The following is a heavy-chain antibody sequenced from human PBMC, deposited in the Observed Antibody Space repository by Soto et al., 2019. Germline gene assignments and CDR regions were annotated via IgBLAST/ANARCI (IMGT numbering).Heavy chain of an antibody. V-gene: IGHV1-8*01. CDR3: ARGLPRALLGIYX. CDR2: MNPNSGNT. D-gene: IGHD1-26*01. J-gene: IGHJ3*02. CDR1: GYTFTSYD. Sequence: ASMKVSCNASGYTFTSYDINWVRQATGKGLEWRGCMNPNSGNTGYAQKFQGRVTMTRKTSISTDYMALRSLRSDDTAVYYCARGLPRALLGIYXWGQGTMVTVS.